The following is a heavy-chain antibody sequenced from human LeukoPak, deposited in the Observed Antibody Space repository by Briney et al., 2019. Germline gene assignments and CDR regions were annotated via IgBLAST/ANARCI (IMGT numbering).Heavy chain of an antibody. D-gene: IGHD5-18*01. CDR1: GFTFANYG. J-gene: IGHJ3*02. Sequence: GGSLRLSCAASGFTFANYGMSWVRQAPGKGLEWVSGIRGNSGSTGYADSVKGRFTISRDNAKNSLYLQMNSLRAEDTALYYYAKAGLEDTAIAGPGPGAFDIWGQRTMVTVSS. CDR2: IRGNSGST. V-gene: IGHV3-9*01. CDR3: AKAGLEDTAIAGPGPGAFDI.